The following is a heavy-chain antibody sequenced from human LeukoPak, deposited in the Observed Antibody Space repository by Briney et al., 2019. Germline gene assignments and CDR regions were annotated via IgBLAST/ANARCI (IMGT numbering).Heavy chain of an antibody. J-gene: IGHJ3*02. CDR1: GGSISSGDYY. D-gene: IGHD3-22*01. V-gene: IGHV4-30-4*01. CDR2: IYYSGST. Sequence: SETLSLTCTVSGGSISSGDYYWSWIRQPPGKGLEWIVYIYYSGSTYYNPSLKSRVTISVDTSKNQFSLKLSSVTAAGTAVYYCARDDSSGYRVGAFDIWGQGTMVTVSS. CDR3: ARDDSSGYRVGAFDI.